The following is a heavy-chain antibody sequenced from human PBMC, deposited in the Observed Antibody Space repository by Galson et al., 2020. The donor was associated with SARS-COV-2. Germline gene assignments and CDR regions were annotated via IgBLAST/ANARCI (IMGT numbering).Heavy chain of an antibody. V-gene: IGHV3-30-3*01. CDR2: ISYDGSNK. D-gene: IGHD1-26*01. Sequence: TGGSLRLSCAASGFTLSSYAMHWVRQAPGKGLEWVAVISYDGSNKYYADSVKGRFTISRDNSKNTLYLQMNSLRAEDTAVYYCARKGGSYMDYWGQGTLVTVSS. J-gene: IGHJ4*02. CDR1: GFTLSSYA. CDR3: ARKGGSYMDY.